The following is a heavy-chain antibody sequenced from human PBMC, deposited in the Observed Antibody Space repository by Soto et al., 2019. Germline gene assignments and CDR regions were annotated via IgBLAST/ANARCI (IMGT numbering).Heavy chain of an antibody. J-gene: IGHJ6*02. V-gene: IGHV4-31*03. CDR2: IYYSGNT. Sequence: TLSLTCTVSDGSIRTGGYYWIWTRHHPGKGLEWIGYIYYSGNTYYNPSLQSRVLISIDMSRNQFSLKLNSVTAADAAVYFCARGSTMTLYGLDVWGQGTTVTVS. CDR1: DGSIRTGGYY. CDR3: ARGSTMTLYGLDV.